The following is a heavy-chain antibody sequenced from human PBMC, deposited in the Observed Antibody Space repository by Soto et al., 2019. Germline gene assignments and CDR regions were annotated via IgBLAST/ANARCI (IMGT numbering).Heavy chain of an antibody. J-gene: IGHJ4*02. V-gene: IGHV1-3*05. CDR1: GYTFTKYA. CDR3: AREQWLGVDY. Sequence: QVQLVQSGAEEKKPGASVKVSCKASGYTFTKYAMHWVRQAPGQSLEWMGWINAGNGNTKYSQKFQGRVTITRDTSASTDYMELSSLRSEDTAVYYCAREQWLGVDYWGQGTLVTVSS. CDR2: INAGNGNT. D-gene: IGHD6-19*01.